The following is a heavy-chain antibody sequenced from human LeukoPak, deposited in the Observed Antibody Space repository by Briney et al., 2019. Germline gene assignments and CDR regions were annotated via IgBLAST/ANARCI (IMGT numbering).Heavy chain of an antibody. D-gene: IGHD3-10*01. CDR3: ARGGRRYYYGSGSEGFDY. V-gene: IGHV1-8*01. CDR1: GYTFTSYD. Sequence: GASVKVSCKASGYTFTSYDINWVRQATGQGLEWMGWMNPNSGNTGYAQKFQGRVTMTRNTSISTAYMELSSLRSEDTAVYYCARGGRRYYYGSGSEGFDYWGQGTLVTVSS. J-gene: IGHJ4*02. CDR2: MNPNSGNT.